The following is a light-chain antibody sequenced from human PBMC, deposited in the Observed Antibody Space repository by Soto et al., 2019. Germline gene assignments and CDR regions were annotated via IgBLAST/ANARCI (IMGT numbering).Light chain of an antibody. Sequence: VLTQTPATLSLSPGERATLSCRASQTVSRYVAWYQQQPGQAPRLLIYDASNRATGIPARFSGSGSGTDYTLTISSLEPADFACYYWQHLSTWPFLTCGGGNTVEI. CDR3: QHLSTWPFLT. J-gene: IGKJ4*01. V-gene: IGKV3-11*01. CDR2: DAS. CDR1: QTVSRY.